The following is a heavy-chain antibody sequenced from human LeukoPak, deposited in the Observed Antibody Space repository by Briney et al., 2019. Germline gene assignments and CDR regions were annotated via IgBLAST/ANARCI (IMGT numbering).Heavy chain of an antibody. D-gene: IGHD1-26*01. J-gene: IGHJ4*02. V-gene: IGHV3-23*01. Sequence: PGGSLRLSCAASGFTFSVYAMIWVRQAPGKGLEWVSGISGSGANTHYADSVKGRFTISRDSSKNTLYLQMNSLRAEETATYYCAKDASGSYCPDYWGQGTLVTVSS. CDR2: ISGSGANT. CDR1: GFTFSVYA. CDR3: AKDASGSYCPDY.